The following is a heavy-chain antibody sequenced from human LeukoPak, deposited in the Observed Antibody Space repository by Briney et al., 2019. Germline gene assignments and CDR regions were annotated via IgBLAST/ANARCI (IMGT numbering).Heavy chain of an antibody. J-gene: IGHJ4*02. D-gene: IGHD3-9*01. Sequence: GGSLRLSCAASGFTFSSYAMSWVRQAPGKGLEWVSGISGSGGSTYYADSVKGRFPISRDNSKNTLYLQMNSLRAEDTAVYYCLRYFDWLFDYWGQGTLVTVSS. CDR2: ISGSGGST. CDR3: LRYFDWLFDY. V-gene: IGHV3-23*01. CDR1: GFTFSSYA.